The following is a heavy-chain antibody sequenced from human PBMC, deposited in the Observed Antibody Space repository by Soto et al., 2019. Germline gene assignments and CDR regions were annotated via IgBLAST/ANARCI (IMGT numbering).Heavy chain of an antibody. CDR1: GYTFTSYY. Sequence: ASVKVSCKASGYTFTSYYMHWVRQAPGQGLEWMGIINPSGGSTSYAQKFQGRVTMTRDTSTSTVYMELSSLRSEDTAVYYCARIYCSGGSCYSVDYWGQGTLVTVSS. J-gene: IGHJ4*02. V-gene: IGHV1-46*03. CDR3: ARIYCSGGSCYSVDY. CDR2: INPSGGST. D-gene: IGHD2-15*01.